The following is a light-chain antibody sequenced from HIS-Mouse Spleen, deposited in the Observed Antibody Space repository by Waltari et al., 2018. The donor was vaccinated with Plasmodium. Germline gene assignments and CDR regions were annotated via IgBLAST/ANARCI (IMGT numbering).Light chain of an antibody. J-gene: IGLJ3*02. V-gene: IGLV3-10*01. CDR3: YSTDSSGNHRV. Sequence: SYELTQPPSVSVSPGQPARLTCSGDAFPKKYAYWYQQKSGQAPVLVIYEDSKRPSGIPERFSGASSGTMATLTISGAQVEDEADYYCYSTDSSGNHRVFGGGTKLTVL. CDR2: EDS. CDR1: AFPKKY.